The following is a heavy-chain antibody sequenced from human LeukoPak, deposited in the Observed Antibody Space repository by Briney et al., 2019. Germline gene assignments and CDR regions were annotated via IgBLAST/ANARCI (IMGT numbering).Heavy chain of an antibody. Sequence: SQTLSLTCAVSGDSVSGNIVAWNWIRQSPSRGLEWLGRTYRGSSYYAPSMKSRITISPDTSKNQFSLRLNSVTPEDTVVYYCARGQYSAFDIWGQGTLVTVSS. CDR2: TYRGSS. CDR1: GDSVSGNIVA. V-gene: IGHV6-1*01. J-gene: IGHJ3*02. CDR3: ARGQYSAFDI. D-gene: IGHD2/OR15-2a*01.